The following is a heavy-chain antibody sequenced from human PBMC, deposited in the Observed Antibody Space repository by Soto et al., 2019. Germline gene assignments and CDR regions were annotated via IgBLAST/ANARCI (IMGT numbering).Heavy chain of an antibody. J-gene: IGHJ4*02. D-gene: IGHD3-10*01. CDR2: INADGSYR. V-gene: IGHV3-74*01. Sequence: EVQLVESGGGLVQPGGSLGLSCEASGFTFSHYWMHWVRQVPGKGLVWVSRINADGSYRSYADFAKGRFTISRDNAKNTVSLPMNSLSAEDTAFYYCASDFPPALTPGDDFAFWGQGTLVTVSS. CDR1: GFTFSHYW. CDR3: ASDFPPALTPGDDFAF.